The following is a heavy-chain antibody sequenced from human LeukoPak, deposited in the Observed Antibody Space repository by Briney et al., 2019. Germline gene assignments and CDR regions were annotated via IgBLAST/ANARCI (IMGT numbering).Heavy chain of an antibody. Sequence: SETLSLTCTVSGGAISRYYRSGIRQPAGKGLEWIGSVYASGSTNYNPSLKRRLTMSLDTSKTQFSLKLSSGTAAYTAVYYCARDTLSWFVPWGQGAPVTASP. V-gene: IGHV4-4*07. D-gene: IGHD2/OR15-2a*01. J-gene: IGHJ5*02. CDR1: GGAISRYY. CDR3: ARDTLSWFVP. CDR2: VYASGST.